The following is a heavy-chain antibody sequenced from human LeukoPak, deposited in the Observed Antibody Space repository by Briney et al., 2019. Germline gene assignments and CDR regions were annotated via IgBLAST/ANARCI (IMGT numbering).Heavy chain of an antibody. CDR2: INGSGGST. CDR1: GFTFSSYA. V-gene: IGHV3-23*01. Sequence: GGSLRLSCAASGFTFSSYAMSWVRQAPGKGLEWVSAINGSGGSTYYADSVKGRFTISRDNSKNTLYLQMNSLSAEDTAVYYCAKTPLDCRCFGEYYYYYMDVWGKGTTVTVSS. CDR3: AKTPLDCRCFGEYYYYYMDV. D-gene: IGHD3-10*01. J-gene: IGHJ6*03.